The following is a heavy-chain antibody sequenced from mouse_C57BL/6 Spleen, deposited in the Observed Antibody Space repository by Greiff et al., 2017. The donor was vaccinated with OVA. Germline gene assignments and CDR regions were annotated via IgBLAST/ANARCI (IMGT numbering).Heavy chain of an antibody. D-gene: IGHD4-1*01. CDR2: IDPSDSYT. V-gene: IGHV1-50*01. CDR1: GYTFTSYW. Sequence: VQLQQPGAELVKPGASVKLSCKASGYTFTSYWMQWVKQRPGQGLEWIGEIDPSDSYTNYNQKFKGKATWTVDTSSSTAYMQLSSLTSEDSAVYYCAREGLGRYWFAYWGQGTLVTVSA. J-gene: IGHJ3*01. CDR3: AREGLGRYWFAY.